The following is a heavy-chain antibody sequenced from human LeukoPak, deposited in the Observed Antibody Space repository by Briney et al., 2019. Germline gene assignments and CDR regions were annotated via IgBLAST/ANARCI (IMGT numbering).Heavy chain of an antibody. J-gene: IGHJ6*01. CDR2: ILSRSSYI. CDR1: GFTFIIYN. V-gene: IGHV3-21*01. CDR3: ARDIHSAIAAARKIYYGMHV. D-gene: IGHD6-13*01. Sequence: GRSLRLSCPVSGFTFIIYNMNWVRQAPGKGMEWVSSILSRSSYIYYADSVKGRLTISRYNAKNSLYLQMNSLRAEDTAVYYCARDIHSAIAAARKIYYGMHVWGQGSTGTVTS.